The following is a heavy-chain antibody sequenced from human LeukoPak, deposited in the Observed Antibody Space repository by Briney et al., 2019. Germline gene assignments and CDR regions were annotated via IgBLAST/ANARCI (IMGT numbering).Heavy chain of an antibody. V-gene: IGHV3-21*04. Sequence: GGSLRLSCAASAFSFSNYNMNWVRQAPGKGLEWVSSITSSGSYIYYADSVKGRFTISRDNAKNSLYLQMDSLRAEDTAMYYCARGLSTYDILTGYYLDAFDIWGQGTMVTVSS. D-gene: IGHD3-9*01. CDR1: AFSFSNYN. CDR3: ARGLSTYDILTGYYLDAFDI. CDR2: ITSSGSYI. J-gene: IGHJ3*02.